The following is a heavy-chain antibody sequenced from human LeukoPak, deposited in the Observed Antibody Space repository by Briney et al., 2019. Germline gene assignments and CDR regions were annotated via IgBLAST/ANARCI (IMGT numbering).Heavy chain of an antibody. CDR1: GFTLTRHG. V-gene: IGHV3-23*01. Sequence: GGSLRHSRAASGFTLTRHGMCWVSPAPRRVLEWASTISIGSDTTYADSVKGRFTISRDNSKNSLYLQLDSLRAEDTAIYYCAKEIRPNDCWGQGTLVTVSS. CDR2: ISIGSDTT. D-gene: IGHD4-17*01. CDR3: AKEIRPNDC. J-gene: IGHJ4*02.